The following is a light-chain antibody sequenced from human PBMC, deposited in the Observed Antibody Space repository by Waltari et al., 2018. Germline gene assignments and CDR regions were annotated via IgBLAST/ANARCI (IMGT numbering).Light chain of an antibody. CDR3: QHSDAIPIT. CDR1: QSISNH. Sequence: DIQITQSPSSLSASVGDRVTIPCRASQSISNHLNWYQQKPGKVPKLLIYAASTLQSGVPSRFSGSGSGTDFTLTVSSLQPEDFATYFCQHSDAIPITFGGGTKVEIK. CDR2: AAS. V-gene: IGKV1-39*01. J-gene: IGKJ4*01.